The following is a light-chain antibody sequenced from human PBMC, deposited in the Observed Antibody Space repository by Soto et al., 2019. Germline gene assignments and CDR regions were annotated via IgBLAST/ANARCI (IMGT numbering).Light chain of an antibody. Sequence: QAVVTQEPSLTVSPGGTVTLTCGSSTGAVTSGHHPYWLQHKPGQAPRTLIYHTTNTLSWTPARFSGSLLGGKAALTLSGAQPEDEALYYCLLTYSGPWVFGGGTKVTVL. CDR3: LLTYSGPWV. J-gene: IGLJ3*02. CDR1: TGAVTSGHH. CDR2: HTT. V-gene: IGLV7-46*01.